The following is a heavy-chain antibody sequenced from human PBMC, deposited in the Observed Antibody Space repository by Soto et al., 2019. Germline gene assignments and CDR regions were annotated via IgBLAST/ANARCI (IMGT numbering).Heavy chain of an antibody. CDR3: ARGEGSSWRYYYYYGMDV. D-gene: IGHD6-13*01. CDR2: ISYDGSNK. V-gene: IGHV3-30-3*01. J-gene: IGHJ6*02. Sequence: GGSLRLSCAASGFTFSSYAMHWVRQAPGKGLEWVAVISYDGSNKYYADSVKGRFTISRDNSKNTLYLQMNSLRAEDTAVYYCARGEGSSWRYYYYYGMDVWGQGTTVTVSS. CDR1: GFTFSSYA.